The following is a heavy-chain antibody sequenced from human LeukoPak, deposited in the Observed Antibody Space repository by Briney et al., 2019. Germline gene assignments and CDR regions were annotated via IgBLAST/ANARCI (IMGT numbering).Heavy chain of an antibody. D-gene: IGHD3-9*01. CDR2: IDWDDDK. J-gene: IGHJ4*02. CDR1: GFSLTTTGMR. Sequence: SGPALVKPTQTLTLTCTFSGFSLTTTGMRVSWIRQPPGKALEWLGRIDWDDDKFYSTSLQTRLTISKDPSKNEVVLTMTNMDPVDTATYYCARMLFEGAISTGYGYYFDSWGQGTLVIVSS. V-gene: IGHV2-70*04. CDR3: ARMLFEGAISTGYGYYFDS.